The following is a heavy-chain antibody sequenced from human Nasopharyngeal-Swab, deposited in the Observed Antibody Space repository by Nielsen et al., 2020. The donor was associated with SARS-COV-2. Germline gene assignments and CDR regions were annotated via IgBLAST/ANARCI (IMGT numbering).Heavy chain of an antibody. CDR3: ARDIGDYRSFAY. Sequence: WVRQAPGQGLEWMGIINPKGGSTNYAQKFLGRITMTRDTPTTTVYMELSSVRSEDTAVYYCARDIGDYRSFAYWGQGTLVTVSS. CDR2: INPKGGST. D-gene: IGHD4-17*01. J-gene: IGHJ4*02. V-gene: IGHV1-46*01.